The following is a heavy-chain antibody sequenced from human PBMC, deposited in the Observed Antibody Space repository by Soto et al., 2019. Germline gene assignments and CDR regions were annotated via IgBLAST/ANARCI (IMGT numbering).Heavy chain of an antibody. Sequence: GESLKISCKGSGYSFTSYWIGWVRQMPGKGLEWMGIIYPGDSDTRYSPSFQDQVTISADKSISTAYLQWSSLKASDTAMYYCARLIQTYYYDSSGYHRTDYYYYGMDVWGQGTTVTVSS. CDR3: ARLIQTYYYDSSGYHRTDYYYYGMDV. CDR2: IYPGDSDT. D-gene: IGHD3-22*01. CDR1: GYSFTSYW. J-gene: IGHJ6*02. V-gene: IGHV5-51*01.